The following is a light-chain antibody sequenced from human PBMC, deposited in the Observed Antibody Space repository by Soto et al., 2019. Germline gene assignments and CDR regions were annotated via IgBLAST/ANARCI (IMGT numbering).Light chain of an antibody. CDR1: SSDVGGYNL. J-gene: IGLJ2*01. CDR2: EGS. Sequence: QSALTQPRSVSGSPGQSVTISCTGTSSDVGGYNLVSWYQQHPGKAPKLMIYEGSKRPSGVSNRFSGSKSGNTASLTISGLQAEDEADYYCCSYAGSSTFGVVFGGGTQLTVL. CDR3: CSYAGSSTFGVV. V-gene: IGLV2-23*03.